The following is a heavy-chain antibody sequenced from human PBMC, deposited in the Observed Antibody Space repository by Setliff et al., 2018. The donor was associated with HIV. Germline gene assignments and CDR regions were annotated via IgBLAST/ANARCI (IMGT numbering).Heavy chain of an antibody. Sequence: GASVKVSCKASGGPFTSAFNRVRQVPGQGLEWMGGIIPIFGTANYAQNFGGRVTITADQSTTTSYSQLNSLRFEDTAIYYCASDSPAARFEELEDHYYYFMDVWGKGTTVTVSS. CDR3: ASDSPAARFEELEDHYYYFMDV. J-gene: IGHJ6*03. D-gene: IGHD3-10*01. V-gene: IGHV1-69*13. CDR1: GGPFTSA. CDR2: IIPIFGTA.